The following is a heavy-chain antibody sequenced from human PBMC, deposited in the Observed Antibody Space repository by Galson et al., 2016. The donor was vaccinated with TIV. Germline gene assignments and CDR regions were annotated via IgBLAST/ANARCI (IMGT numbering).Heavy chain of an antibody. CDR3: ARGPFYYGSGSSFYLDY. V-gene: IGHV3-74*01. CDR1: GFTFSGYL. CDR2: INSDGSTT. Sequence: SLRLSCAASGFTFSGYLMHWVRQVPGKGLVWVSRINSDGSTTSYADSVEGRFTVSRDNARNTLFLQMNSLTADDTAVYCCARGPFYYGSGSSFYLDYWGQGTLVTVSS. D-gene: IGHD3-10*01. J-gene: IGHJ4*02.